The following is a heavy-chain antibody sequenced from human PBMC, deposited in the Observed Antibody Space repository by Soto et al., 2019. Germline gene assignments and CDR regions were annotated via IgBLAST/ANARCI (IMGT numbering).Heavy chain of an antibody. CDR1: GGSFSGYY. CDR3: AGGGATGIFDY. V-gene: IGHV4-34*01. Sequence: QVQLQQSGAGLLKPSETLSLTCTVYGGSFSGYYWTWIRQPPGKGLEWIGEINHRGSTNYNPSLKSXXTXSXXTSKNQFSLKLSSVTAADTAVYYCAGGGATGIFDYWGQGTLVTVSS. D-gene: IGHD3-16*01. J-gene: IGHJ4*02. CDR2: INHRGST.